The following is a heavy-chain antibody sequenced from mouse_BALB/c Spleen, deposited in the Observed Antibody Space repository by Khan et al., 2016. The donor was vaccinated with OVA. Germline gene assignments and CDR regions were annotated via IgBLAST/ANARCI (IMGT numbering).Heavy chain of an antibody. Sequence: EVQLVESGPGLVKPSQSLSLTCTVTGYSITSDYAWNWIRQFPGNKLEWMGYISSSGSTNYNPALKSRISITRDTSKNPFFLQLNSLTTEDTATYYCARDGSRYNYAMDYWGQGTSVTVSS. D-gene: IGHD2-3*01. CDR3: ARDGSRYNYAMDY. CDR2: ISSSGST. CDR1: GYSITSDYA. V-gene: IGHV3-2*02. J-gene: IGHJ4*01.